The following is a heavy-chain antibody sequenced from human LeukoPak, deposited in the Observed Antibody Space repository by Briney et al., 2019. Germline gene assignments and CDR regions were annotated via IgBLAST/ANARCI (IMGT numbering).Heavy chain of an antibody. CDR2: IYYSGST. Sequence: SETLSLTCTVSGGSVSSGSYYWSWIRQPPGKGLEWIGYIYYSGSTNYNPSLKSRVTISVDTSKNQFSLKLSSVTAADTAVYYFARDNQDNSAYDHWAQGTLVTVSS. V-gene: IGHV4-61*01. D-gene: IGHD2-15*01. CDR3: ARDNQDNSAYDH. CDR1: GGSVSSGSYY. J-gene: IGHJ4*01.